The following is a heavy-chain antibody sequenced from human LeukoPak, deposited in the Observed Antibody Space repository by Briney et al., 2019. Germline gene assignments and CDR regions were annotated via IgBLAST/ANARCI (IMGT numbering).Heavy chain of an antibody. Sequence: SQTLSLTCTVSGGSISSGDYYWSWIRQPPGKGLEWIGYIYYSGSTYYNPSLKSRVTMSVDTSKNQFSLKLSSVTAADTAVYYCARGDDYYGSVYGMDVWGKGTTVTVSS. J-gene: IGHJ6*04. CDR3: ARGDDYYGSVYGMDV. V-gene: IGHV4-30-4*01. CDR1: GGSISSGDYY. D-gene: IGHD3-10*01. CDR2: IYYSGST.